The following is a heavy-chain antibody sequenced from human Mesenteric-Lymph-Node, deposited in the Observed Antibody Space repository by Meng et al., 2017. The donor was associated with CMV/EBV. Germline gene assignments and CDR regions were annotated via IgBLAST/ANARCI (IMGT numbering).Heavy chain of an antibody. J-gene: IGHJ3*02. CDR1: GYTFTGYY. V-gene: IGHV1-2*02. CDR3: ARARLYSDFWCGYYDPFDI. D-gene: IGHD3-3*01. Sequence: ASVKVSCKASGYTFTGYYMHWVRQAPGQGLEWMGWINPNGGTTYAQKFQGRVTMTRDTSIRTVYMELSRLRSDDTAMYYCARARLYSDFWCGYYDPFDIWGQGTMVTVSS. CDR2: INPNGGT.